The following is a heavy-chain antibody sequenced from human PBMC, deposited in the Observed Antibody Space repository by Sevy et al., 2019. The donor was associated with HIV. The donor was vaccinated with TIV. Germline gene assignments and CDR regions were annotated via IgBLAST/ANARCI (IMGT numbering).Heavy chain of an antibody. Sequence: ASVKVSCKASGYTFTSYGISWVRQAPGQGLEWMGWISAYNGNTNYAQKLQGRVTMTTDTSTSTAYMELRSLRSDDTAVYYCARDRYNWNYEEKGKFDYWGQGTLVTVSS. D-gene: IGHD1-7*01. CDR3: ARDRYNWNYEEKGKFDY. CDR1: GYTFTSYG. CDR2: ISAYNGNT. V-gene: IGHV1-18*01. J-gene: IGHJ4*02.